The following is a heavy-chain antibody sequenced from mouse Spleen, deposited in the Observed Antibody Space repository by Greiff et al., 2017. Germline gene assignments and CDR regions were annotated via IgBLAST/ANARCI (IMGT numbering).Heavy chain of an antibody. V-gene: IGHV5-6-5*01. CDR2: ISSGGST. CDR1: GFTFSSYA. D-gene: IGHD2-1*01. CDR3: ARDYGNQAWFAY. Sequence: EVQVVESGGGLVKPGGSLKLSCAASGFTFSSYAMSWVRQTPEKRLEWVASISSGGSTYYPDSVKGRFTISRDNARNILYLQMSSLRSEDTAMYYCARDYGNQAWFAYWGQGTLVTVSA. J-gene: IGHJ3*01.